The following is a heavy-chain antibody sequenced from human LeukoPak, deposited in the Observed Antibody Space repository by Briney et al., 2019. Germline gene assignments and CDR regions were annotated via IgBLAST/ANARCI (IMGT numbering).Heavy chain of an antibody. V-gene: IGHV3-7*05. CDR2: IKQDGSEK. CDR1: GFTFSNYW. J-gene: IGHJ4*02. Sequence: GGSLRLSCAASGFTFSNYWMGWVRQAPGKGLERVAKIKQDGSEKYYVDSVKGRFTISRDNAKKSLYLQMNSLRAEDTAVYYCARDKSVGATPFDYWGQGTLVTVSS. CDR3: ARDKSVGATPFDY. D-gene: IGHD1-26*01.